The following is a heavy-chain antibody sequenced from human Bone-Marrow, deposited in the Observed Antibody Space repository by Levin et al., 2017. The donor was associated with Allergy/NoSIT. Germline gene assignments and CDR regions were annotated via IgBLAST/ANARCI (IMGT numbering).Heavy chain of an antibody. CDR2: ISWNSVDI. CDR3: AEDNDYVWGNYRPNWFDP. V-gene: IGHV3-9*01. Sequence: GGSLRLSCAASGFNFDDYAMHWVRQAPGRGLEWVAAISWNSVDIGYADSVRGRFTISRDSGRKSLYLQMHSLRPEDTAFYYCAEDNDYVWGNYRPNWFDPWGQGTLVNVSS. J-gene: IGHJ5*02. D-gene: IGHD3-16*02. CDR1: GFNFDDYA.